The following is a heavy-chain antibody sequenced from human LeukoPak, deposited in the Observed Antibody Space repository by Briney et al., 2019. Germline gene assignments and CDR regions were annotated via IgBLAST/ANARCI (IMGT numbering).Heavy chain of an antibody. CDR1: GFTVSSNY. Sequence: GGSLRLSCAASGFTVSSNYMSWVRQAPGKGLEWVSVIYSGGSTYYADSVRGRFTISRDNSKNTLYLQMNSLRVEDTAVYFCARDPGAFPYFFDCWGQGTLVTVSS. V-gene: IGHV3-53*01. J-gene: IGHJ4*02. CDR2: IYSGGST. CDR3: ARDPGAFPYFFDC. D-gene: IGHD4/OR15-4a*01.